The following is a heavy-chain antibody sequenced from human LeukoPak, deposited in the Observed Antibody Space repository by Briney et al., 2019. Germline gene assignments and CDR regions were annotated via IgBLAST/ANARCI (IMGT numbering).Heavy chain of an antibody. J-gene: IGHJ5*02. CDR2: ISGSGGST. CDR1: GFTFSSYS. V-gene: IGHV3-23*01. D-gene: IGHD6-19*01. Sequence: GGSLRLSCAASGFTFSSYSMSWVRQAPGKGLEWVSAISGSGGSTYYADSVKGRLTISRDNSKNTLYLQMNSLRAEDTAVYYCASKQWLVAWFDPWGQGTLVTVSS. CDR3: ASKQWLVAWFDP.